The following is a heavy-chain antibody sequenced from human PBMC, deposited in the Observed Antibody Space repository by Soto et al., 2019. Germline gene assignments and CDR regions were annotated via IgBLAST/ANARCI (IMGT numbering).Heavy chain of an antibody. D-gene: IGHD3-22*01. CDR3: ARHFSEYYYDSSGDSKGASSWFDP. CDR2: IDPSDSYT. V-gene: IGHV5-10-1*01. CDR1: GYSFTSYW. Sequence: GESLNISCKGSGYSFTSYWISWVRQMPGKGLEWMGRIDPSDSYTNYSPSFQGHVTISADKSISTAYLQWSSLKASDTAMYYCARHFSEYYYDSSGDSKGASSWFDPWGQGTLVTV. J-gene: IGHJ5*02.